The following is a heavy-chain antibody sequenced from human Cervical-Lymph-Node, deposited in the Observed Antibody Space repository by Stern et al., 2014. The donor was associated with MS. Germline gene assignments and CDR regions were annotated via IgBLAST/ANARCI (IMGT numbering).Heavy chain of an antibody. CDR2: IYPGDSDT. J-gene: IGHJ6*02. D-gene: IGHD6-19*01. CDR3: ASQRSSSGWSYGMDV. CDR1: GSSFTSYW. V-gene: IGHV5-51*01. Sequence: VQLVESGAGVKKPGESLKISCTGSGSSFTSYWIGWVRQVPGKGLEWMGIIYPGDSDTTYSPSVQGRVTISPDKSISTTYLQWSSLKASDTAMYYCASQRSSSGWSYGMDVWGQGTTVTVSS.